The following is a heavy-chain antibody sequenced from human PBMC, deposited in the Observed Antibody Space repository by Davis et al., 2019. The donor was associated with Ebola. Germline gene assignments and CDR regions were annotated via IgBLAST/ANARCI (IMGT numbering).Heavy chain of an antibody. V-gene: IGHV3-21*01. Sequence: GGSLRLSCAASGFTFSSYSMSWVRQAPGKGLEWVSAISGNGGSTYYADSVKGRFTISRDNAKNSLYLQMNSLRAEDTAVYYCARSIGDTAMLEYPGNDYWGQGTLVTVSS. CDR2: ISGNGGST. CDR1: GFTFSSYS. J-gene: IGHJ4*02. D-gene: IGHD5-18*01. CDR3: ARSIGDTAMLEYPGNDY.